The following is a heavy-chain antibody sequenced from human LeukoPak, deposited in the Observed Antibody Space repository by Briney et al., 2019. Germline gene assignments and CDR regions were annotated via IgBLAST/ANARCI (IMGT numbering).Heavy chain of an antibody. V-gene: IGHV1-18*01. D-gene: IGHD5-12*01. CDR1: GYTFTSYG. J-gene: IGHJ4*02. CDR2: ISAYNGNT. Sequence: ASVKVSCKASGYTFTSYGISWVRQAPGQGLEWMGLISAYNGNTNYAQKLQGRVTMTTDTSTSTAYMELRSLRSDDTAVYYCARDRRLSHSAGHYSGYSFNYWGQGTLVTVSS. CDR3: ARDRRLSHSAGHYSGYSFNY.